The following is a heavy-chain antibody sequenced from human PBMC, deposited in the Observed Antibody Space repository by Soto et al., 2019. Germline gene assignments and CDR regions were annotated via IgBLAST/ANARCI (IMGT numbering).Heavy chain of an antibody. D-gene: IGHD3-10*01. Sequence: QITLKESGPTLVKPTQTLTLTCSFSGFSRSTTGVGVVWIRQSPGKALEWLAIIYWDNDKLYSPSQKRRVTTTKDPPKNQVVLTVTNMAPVHTGAYYGARSLWFGELHWGQGALVTVSS. CDR3: ARSLWFGELH. CDR1: GFSRSTTGVG. V-gene: IGHV2-5*02. CDR2: IYWDNDK. J-gene: IGHJ4*02.